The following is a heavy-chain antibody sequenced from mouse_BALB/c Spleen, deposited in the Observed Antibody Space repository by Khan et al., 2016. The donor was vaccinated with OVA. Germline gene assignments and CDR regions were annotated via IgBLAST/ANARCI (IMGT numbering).Heavy chain of an antibody. CDR2: INTHSGVP. Sequence: QIQLVQSGPELKKPGETVRISCKASGYTFTTAGIQWVQKMPGKGLKWIGWINTHSGVPKYAEDFKGRFAFSLAISVNTAYLQITNLKNEDTDTDFCARGGAAYYRNDGGAMEYWGQGTSVTVSS. V-gene: IGHV9-4*02. J-gene: IGHJ4*01. CDR1: GYTFTTAG. D-gene: IGHD2-14*01. CDR3: ARGGAAYYRNDGGAMEY.